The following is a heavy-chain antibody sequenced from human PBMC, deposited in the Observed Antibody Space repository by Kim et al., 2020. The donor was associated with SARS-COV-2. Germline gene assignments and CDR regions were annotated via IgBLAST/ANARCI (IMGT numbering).Heavy chain of an antibody. J-gene: IGHJ6*02. D-gene: IGHD2-2*01. Sequence: YSPSFQGQVTISADKSISTAYLQWSSLKASDTAMYYCATSTSTTGWGMDVWGQGTTVTVSS. V-gene: IGHV5-51*01. CDR3: ATSTSTTGWGMDV.